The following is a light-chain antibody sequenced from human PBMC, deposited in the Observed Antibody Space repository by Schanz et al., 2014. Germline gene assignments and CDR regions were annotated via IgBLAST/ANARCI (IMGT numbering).Light chain of an antibody. CDR3: QQYGDFPYT. CDR1: QSVSSSY. V-gene: IGKV3-20*01. Sequence: EIVLTQSPATLSLSPGERATLSCRASQSVSSSYLAWYQQRPGQAPRLLIYDAFNRATDIPDRFSGSGSGADFTLTISRLEPEDFAVYYCQQYGDFPYTFGQGTKVEIK. J-gene: IGKJ2*01. CDR2: DAF.